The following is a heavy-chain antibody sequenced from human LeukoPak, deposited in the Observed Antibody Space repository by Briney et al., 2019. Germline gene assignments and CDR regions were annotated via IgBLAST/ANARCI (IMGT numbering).Heavy chain of an antibody. CDR1: GGSISSYY. CDR3: AREAGGYTGYEGDFDY. J-gene: IGHJ4*02. CDR2: IHTSGST. D-gene: IGHD5-12*01. Sequence: SETLSLTCTVSGGSISSYYWNWIRQPAGKGLEWIGRIHTSGSTNYNPSLKSRVTMSVDTSKNKFSLKLSSVTAADTAVYYCAREAGGYTGYEGDFDYWGQGTLVTVSS. V-gene: IGHV4-4*07.